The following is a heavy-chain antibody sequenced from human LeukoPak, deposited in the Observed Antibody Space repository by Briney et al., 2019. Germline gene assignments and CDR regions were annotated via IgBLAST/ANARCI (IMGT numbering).Heavy chain of an antibody. D-gene: IGHD3-22*01. CDR2: LNPTSGAT. J-gene: IGHJ4*02. V-gene: IGHV1-2*02. Sequence: GASVKVSCKTSGYTLTASYIHWVRQAPGQGLEWMGWLNPTSGATKYVERFQGRVTMTRDTSINTAYMELSRLRPDDTAIYFCARMGYYDSSNFRYFDYWGQGTLVTVSS. CDR3: ARMGYYDSSNFRYFDY. CDR1: GYTLTASY.